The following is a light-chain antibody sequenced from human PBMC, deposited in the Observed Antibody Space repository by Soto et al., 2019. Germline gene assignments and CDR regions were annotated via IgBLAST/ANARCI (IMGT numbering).Light chain of an antibody. J-gene: IGKJ1*01. CDR2: DAS. CDR3: QQYSDYPRT. CDR1: QSISSQ. Sequence: DIQMTQSPSTLSASVGDRVTITCRASQSISSQLAWYQQKPGKAPKLLIYDASSLESGVPSRFSGSGSGTEFTLTISSLQPDDFATYYCQQYSDYPRTFGQGNKVEI. V-gene: IGKV1-5*01.